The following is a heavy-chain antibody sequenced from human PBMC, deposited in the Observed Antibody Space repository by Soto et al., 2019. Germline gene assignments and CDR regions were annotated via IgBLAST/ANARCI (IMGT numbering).Heavy chain of an antibody. Sequence: ASVKVSCKVSGYTLTELSIHWVRQAPGKGLEWMGGFDPEDGETIYAQKFQGRVTMTEDTSTDTAYMELSSLRSEDTAVYYCATDPLYSSGWTHRYWGQGTLVTVSS. V-gene: IGHV1-24*01. J-gene: IGHJ4*02. CDR1: GYTLTELS. CDR2: FDPEDGET. D-gene: IGHD6-19*01. CDR3: ATDPLYSSGWTHRY.